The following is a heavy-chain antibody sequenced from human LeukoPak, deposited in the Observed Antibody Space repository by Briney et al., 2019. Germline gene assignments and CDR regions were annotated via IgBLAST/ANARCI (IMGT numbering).Heavy chain of an antibody. CDR1: GYTCTSYD. CDR3: ARSQGGYGDKYYFDY. CDR2: MNPNSGNT. Sequence: GASVKVSCKASGYTCTSYDINWVRQATGQGLEWMGWMNPNSGNTGYAQKFQGRVTITADESTSTAYMELSSLRSEDTAVYYCARSQGGYGDKYYFDYWGQGTLVTVSS. D-gene: IGHD4-17*01. V-gene: IGHV1-8*03. J-gene: IGHJ4*02.